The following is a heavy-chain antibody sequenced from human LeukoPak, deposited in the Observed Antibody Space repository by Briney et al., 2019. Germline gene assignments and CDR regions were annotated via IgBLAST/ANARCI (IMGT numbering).Heavy chain of an antibody. D-gene: IGHD3-22*01. CDR1: GFTFSSYA. CDR3: AKGIINYDNSGYYSAFGY. CDR2: ISGSGGAT. V-gene: IGHV3-23*01. J-gene: IGHJ4*02. Sequence: PGGSLRLSCAASGFTFSSYAMSWVRQAPGKGLEWVSVISGSGGATYYADSVKGRFTISRDKSKNTLYLQMNSLRAEDTAVYYCAKGIINYDNSGYYSAFGYWGQGTLVTVSS.